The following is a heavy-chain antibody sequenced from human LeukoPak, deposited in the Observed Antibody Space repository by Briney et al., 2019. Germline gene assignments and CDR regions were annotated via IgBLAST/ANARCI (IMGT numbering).Heavy chain of an antibody. D-gene: IGHD6-25*01. CDR2: ISASGTLT. V-gene: IGHV3-48*03. J-gene: IGHJ6*04. Sequence: GGSLRLSCAASGFSFSTYEMNWVRQGPGEGLEWISYISASGTLTHYADSVEGRFTISRDNAKNSLYLQRNSLRGEDTAVYYCARDGTPIYSSGWVYMDVWGKGTTVTVSS. CDR3: ARDGTPIYSSGWVYMDV. CDR1: GFSFSTYE.